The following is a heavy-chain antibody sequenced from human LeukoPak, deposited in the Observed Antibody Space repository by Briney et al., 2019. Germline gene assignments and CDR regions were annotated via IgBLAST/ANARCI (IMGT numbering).Heavy chain of an antibody. CDR3: ARVGPRYASSWNIDY. D-gene: IGHD6-13*01. Sequence: GGSLRLSCAVSGFTFAFYEMNWVRQAPGQGLEWISYISSTGKTMYYADSVKGGFTVSRDSAENSVSLQMDSLTADDTAVYYCARVGPRYASSWNIDYWGQGILVTVSS. CDR1: GFTFAFYE. V-gene: IGHV3-48*03. J-gene: IGHJ4*02. CDR2: ISSTGKTM.